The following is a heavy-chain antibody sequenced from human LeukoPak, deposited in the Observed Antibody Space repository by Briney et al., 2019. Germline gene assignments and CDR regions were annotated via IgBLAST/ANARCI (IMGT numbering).Heavy chain of an antibody. D-gene: IGHD6-6*01. J-gene: IGHJ4*02. Sequence: GGSLRLSCAASGFTFSSYSMNWVRQAPGKGLEWVSSISSSSSYIYYADSVKGRFTISRDNSKNTVSLRMNSLRAEDSAVYYCASRKEYTTSSVFYWGQGTLVTVSS. CDR2: ISSSSSYI. CDR3: ASRKEYTTSSVFY. CDR1: GFTFSSYS. V-gene: IGHV3-21*04.